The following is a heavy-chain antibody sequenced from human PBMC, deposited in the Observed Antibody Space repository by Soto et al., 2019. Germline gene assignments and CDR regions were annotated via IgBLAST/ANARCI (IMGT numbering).Heavy chain of an antibody. CDR1: GGTFSSYA. D-gene: IGHD6-19*01. Sequence: QVQLVQSGAEVKKPGSSVKVSCKASGGTFSSYAISWVRQAPGQGLEGMGGIIPIFGTANSAQKFQGRVTITADESTSTAYMELSSLRSEDTAVYYCGAVAGALHGENWFDPWGQGTLVTVSS. CDR2: IIPIFGTA. CDR3: GAVAGALHGENWFDP. J-gene: IGHJ5*02. V-gene: IGHV1-69*01.